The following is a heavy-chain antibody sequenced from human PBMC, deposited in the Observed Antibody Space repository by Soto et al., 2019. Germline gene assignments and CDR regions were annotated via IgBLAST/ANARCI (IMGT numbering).Heavy chain of an antibody. CDR2: ISWNDDK. J-gene: IGHJ4*02. CDR3: APRRRGSYLDY. V-gene: IGHV2-5*01. D-gene: IGHD3-16*01. CDR1: GFSLSTSGVG. Sequence: QITFKESGPTLVKPKHTLTLTCTFSGFSLSTSGVGVCWIRQPPGKVLEWLAIISWNDDKHYSPSLKSRLTITKDTSKNQVVITMTNMNPVDTATYYCAPRRRGSYLDYWGQGTLVTVSS.